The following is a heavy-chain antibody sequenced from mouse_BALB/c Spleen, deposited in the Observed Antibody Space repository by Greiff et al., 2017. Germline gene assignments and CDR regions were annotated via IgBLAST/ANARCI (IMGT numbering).Heavy chain of an antibody. CDR1: GYSITSGYY. V-gene: IGHV3-6*02. D-gene: IGHD2-3*01. J-gene: IGHJ3*01. CDR3: ARDRGDGYYPFAY. CDR2: ISYDGSN. Sequence: EVHLVESGPGLVKPSQSLSLTCSVTGYSITSGYYWNWIRQFPGNKLEWMGYISYDGSNNYNPSLKNRISITRDTSKNQFFLKLNSVTTEDTATYYCARDRGDGYYPFAYWGQGTLVTVSA.